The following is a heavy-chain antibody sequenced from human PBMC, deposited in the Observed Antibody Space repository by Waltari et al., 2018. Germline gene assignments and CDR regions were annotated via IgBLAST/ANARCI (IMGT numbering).Heavy chain of an antibody. Sequence: QVQLQESGPGLVKPSQTLSLTCTVSGGSISSGSYYWSWIRQPAGKGLEWIGRIYTSGSTNYNPSLKSRVTISVDTSKNQFSLKLSSVTAADTAVYYCARDAYDMTYCGGDCYPGDYDGFDIWGQGTMVTVSS. CDR1: GGSISSGSYY. V-gene: IGHV4-61*02. CDR3: ARDAYDMTYCGGDCYPGDYDGFDI. CDR2: IYTSGST. D-gene: IGHD2-21*02. J-gene: IGHJ3*02.